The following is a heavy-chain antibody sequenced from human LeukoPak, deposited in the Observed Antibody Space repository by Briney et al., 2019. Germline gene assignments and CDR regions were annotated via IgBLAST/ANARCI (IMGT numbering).Heavy chain of an antibody. CDR1: GYSFTSYW. Sequence: GEPLKISCQGSGYSFTSYWISWVRQMPGKGLEWMGRIDPSDSYTNSSPSFQGHVTISADKSISTDYLQWSSLKASDTAMYYCARHVDTAMVYFDYWGQGTLVTVAS. D-gene: IGHD5-18*01. J-gene: IGHJ4*02. CDR3: ARHVDTAMVYFDY. CDR2: IDPSDSYT. V-gene: IGHV5-10-1*01.